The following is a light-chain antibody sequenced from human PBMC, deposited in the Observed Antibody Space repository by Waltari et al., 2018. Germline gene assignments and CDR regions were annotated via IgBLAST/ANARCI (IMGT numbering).Light chain of an antibody. CDR3: CSYAGGDTVV. CDR1: SSDVGGYKY. CDR2: DVT. Sequence: QSALTQPRSVSGSPGQSVTISCTGTSSDVGGYKYVSWYPPHPGKAPKLMISDVTERPSGVPDRFSGSKSGNTASLTISGLQAEDEGDYYCCSYAGGDTVVFGGGTKLTVL. J-gene: IGLJ2*01. V-gene: IGLV2-11*01.